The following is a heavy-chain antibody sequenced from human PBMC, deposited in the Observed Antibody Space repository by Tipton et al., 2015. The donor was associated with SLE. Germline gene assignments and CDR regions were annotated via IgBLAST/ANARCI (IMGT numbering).Heavy chain of an antibody. V-gene: IGHV4-34*11. D-gene: IGHD5-12*01. CDR1: GGSFSGYY. CDR2: IYYSGST. Sequence: TLSLTCAVYGGSFSGYYWGWIRQPPGKGLEWIGSIYYSGSTNYNPSLKSRVTISLDTSKNQFSLKLTSVTAADTAVYYCAMGGYGRTTKKWIWFDPWGQGTLVTVSS. CDR3: AMGGYGRTTKKWIWFDP. J-gene: IGHJ5*02.